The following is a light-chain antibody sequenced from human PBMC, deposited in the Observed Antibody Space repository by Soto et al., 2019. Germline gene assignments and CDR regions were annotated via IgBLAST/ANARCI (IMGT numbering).Light chain of an antibody. CDR2: EVS. V-gene: IGLV2-14*01. J-gene: IGLJ2*01. CDR1: SSDVGGYKY. CDR3: SSYTSTYTGV. Sequence: QSVLTQPASVSGSPGQSITISCTGTSSDVGGYKYVSWYQQHPGKVPKVMIYEVSNRPSGVSNRFSGSKSGNTASLIISGLQAEDEADYYCSSYTSTYTGVFGGGTKLTVL.